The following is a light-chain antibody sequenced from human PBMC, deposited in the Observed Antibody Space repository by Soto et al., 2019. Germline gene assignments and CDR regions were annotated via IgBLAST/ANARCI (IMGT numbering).Light chain of an antibody. V-gene: IGLV2-18*02. J-gene: IGLJ2*01. CDR2: EVS. Sequence: QSVLTQPPSVSGSPGQSVTISCTGTSSDVGSYNRVSWYQQPPGTAPKLMIYEVSNRPSGVPDRFSGSKSGNTASLTISGLQAEDEADYYCSSYVNNANVIFGGGTKLTVL. CDR3: SSYVNNANVI. CDR1: SSDVGSYNR.